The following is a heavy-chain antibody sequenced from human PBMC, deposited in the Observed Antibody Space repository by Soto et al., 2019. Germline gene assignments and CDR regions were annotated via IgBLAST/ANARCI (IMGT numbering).Heavy chain of an antibody. V-gene: IGHV3-23*01. CDR3: AKGGEGYCSGTSCLYHMDA. CDR2: ISDSGST. D-gene: IGHD2-15*01. Sequence: EVQLLESGGGLVQPGGSRRLSCAASGFTFSSYAMSWVRQAPGKGLEWVSTISDSGSTYYADSVKGRFTIPRDISKNTLYVQMSSLRAEDTAVYYCAKGGEGYCSGTSCLYHMDAWGKGTTVTVSS. CDR1: GFTFSSYA. J-gene: IGHJ6*03.